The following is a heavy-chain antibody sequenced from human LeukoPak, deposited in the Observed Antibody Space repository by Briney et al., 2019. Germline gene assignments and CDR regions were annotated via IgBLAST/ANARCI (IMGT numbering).Heavy chain of an antibody. Sequence: PGGSLRLSCAASGFTFSSYAMSWVRQTPGRGLEWVSAISGSGGSTYYADSVKGRFTISRDNSKNTLYLQMNSLRAEDTAVYYCAKDLNYFDSSSSESYWGQGTQVTVSS. D-gene: IGHD3-22*01. V-gene: IGHV3-23*01. CDR2: ISGSGGST. J-gene: IGHJ4*02. CDR1: GFTFSSYA. CDR3: AKDLNYFDSSSSESY.